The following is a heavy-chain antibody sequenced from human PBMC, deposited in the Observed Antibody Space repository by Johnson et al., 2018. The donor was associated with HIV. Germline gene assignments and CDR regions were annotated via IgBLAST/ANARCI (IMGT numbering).Heavy chain of an antibody. Sequence: VQLVESGGGLVQPGGSLRLSCVASGFTFSSYWMSWVRQAPGKGLECVANIKQDASEKYYVDSLKGRFTISRDNAKNSLYLPMNSLRSEDTAVYYCARRGGGGGDCYPDGFDIWGQGTMVTVSS. CDR2: IKQDASEK. V-gene: IGHV3-7*01. D-gene: IGHD2-21*02. CDR1: GFTFSSYW. CDR3: ARRGGGGGDCYPDGFDI. J-gene: IGHJ3*02.